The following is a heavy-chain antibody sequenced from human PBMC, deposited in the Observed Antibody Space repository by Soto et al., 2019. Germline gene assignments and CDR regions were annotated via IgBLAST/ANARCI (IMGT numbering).Heavy chain of an antibody. CDR2: INAGKGNT. CDR1: GYTFTKYI. V-gene: IGHV1-3*01. Sequence: GASVKVSCKASGYTFTKYIIHWVRQAPGQRLEWMGWINAGKGNTKYSQKFQGRVTITRDTSASKAYMELRSLRSEDTAVYYCARAGRTEFDYWGQGTLVTVSS. D-gene: IGHD4-17*01. J-gene: IGHJ4*02. CDR3: ARAGRTEFDY.